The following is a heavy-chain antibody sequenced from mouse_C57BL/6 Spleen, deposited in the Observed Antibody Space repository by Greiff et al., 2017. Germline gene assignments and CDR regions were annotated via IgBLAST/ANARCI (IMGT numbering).Heavy chain of an antibody. CDR3: ASEGTYYFDY. V-gene: IGHV5-9*01. Sequence: DVMLVESGGGLVKPGASLKLSCAASGFTFSSYTMSWVRQTPEQRLEWVATISGGGGNTYYPDSVKGRFTISRDNAKNTLYLQNSSLRSEDTALFYCASEGTYYFDYWGQGTTLTVSS. D-gene: IGHD3-1*01. J-gene: IGHJ2*01. CDR2: ISGGGGNT. CDR1: GFTFSSYT.